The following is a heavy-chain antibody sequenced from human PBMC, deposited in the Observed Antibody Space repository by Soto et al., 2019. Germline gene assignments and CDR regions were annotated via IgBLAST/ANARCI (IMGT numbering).Heavy chain of an antibody. CDR2: INHSGST. CDR3: ARGKGDY. J-gene: IGHJ4*02. CDR1: GGSFSGYY. Sequence: SETLSLTCAVYGGSFSGYYWSWIRQPPGKGLEWIGEINHSGSTNYNPSLKSRVTISVDTSKNQFSLKLSSVTAADTAVYYCARGKGDYWGQGTLVTVSS. V-gene: IGHV4-34*01.